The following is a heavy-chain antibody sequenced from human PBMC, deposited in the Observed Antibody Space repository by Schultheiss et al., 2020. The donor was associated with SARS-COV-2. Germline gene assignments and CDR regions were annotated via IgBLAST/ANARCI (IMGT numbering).Heavy chain of an antibody. J-gene: IGHJ3*02. CDR2: IYISGST. V-gene: IGHV4-4*07. CDR1: GGFISNHY. CDR3: AREKVTAKGRHAFDI. D-gene: IGHD2-21*02. Sequence: SETLSLTCTVSGGFISNHYWSWIRQPAGKGLEWIGRIYISGSTNYNPSLKSRVTMSVDSSKNQFSLKLSFVTAADTAVYYCAREKVTAKGRHAFDIWGQGTMVTVSS.